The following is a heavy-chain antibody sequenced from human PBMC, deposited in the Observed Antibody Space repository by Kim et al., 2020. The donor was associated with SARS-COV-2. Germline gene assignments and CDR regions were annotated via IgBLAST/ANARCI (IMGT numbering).Heavy chain of an antibody. Sequence: GGSLRLSCAASGFTFSNYAMGWVRQTPGEGLEWVSGISGSGNKTYYADSLKGRFTISRGNSKNTLFLQMNSLRAEDTAVYYCAKGAYGGNFRHAFDIWGQGTMVTVSS. CDR3: AKGAYGGNFRHAFDI. CDR1: GFTFSNYA. D-gene: IGHD2-21*01. J-gene: IGHJ3*02. CDR2: ISGSGNKT. V-gene: IGHV3-23*01.